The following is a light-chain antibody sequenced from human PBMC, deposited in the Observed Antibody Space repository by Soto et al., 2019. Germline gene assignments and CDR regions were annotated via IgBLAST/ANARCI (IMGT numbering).Light chain of an antibody. V-gene: IGKV1-9*01. CDR1: QNINTF. CDR2: AAS. J-gene: IGKJ3*01. CDR3: QQLNTSPFT. Sequence: DMQLTQSPSFLSASVGDRVTITCRASQNINTFLAWYQQKPGKAPNLLIFAASTLLGGVPSRFSGSGSGTEFSLTISSLQPEDFATYYCQQLNTSPFTFGPGTKVEI.